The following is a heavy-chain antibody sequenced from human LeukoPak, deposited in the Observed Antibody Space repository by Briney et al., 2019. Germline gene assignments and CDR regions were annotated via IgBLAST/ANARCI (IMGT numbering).Heavy chain of an antibody. CDR1: GYTFTAYY. D-gene: IGHD1-14*01. J-gene: IGHJ3*02. CDR3: ARDRPGTPGAFDI. V-gene: IGHV1-2*04. Sequence: SVKVSCKASGYTFTAYYMHWVRQAPGQGLEWMGWINPNSGGTSYAQKFQGWVTMTRDTSISTAYMELSRLRSDDTAVYYCARDRPGTPGAFDIWGQGTMVTVSS. CDR2: INPNSGGT.